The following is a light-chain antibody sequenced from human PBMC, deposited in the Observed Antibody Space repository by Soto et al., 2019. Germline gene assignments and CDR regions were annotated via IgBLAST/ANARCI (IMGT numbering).Light chain of an antibody. Sequence: IQMTQSPSSVSASVGDRITITCRSSQGIGNALGWYQQKPGKPPKVRIYGASNLQSGVPPRFSGSGSGTDFTLAISSLQPEDSATYYCLQDINYPWTFGQGTKVDIK. J-gene: IGKJ1*01. CDR1: QGIGNA. CDR3: LQDINYPWT. V-gene: IGKV1-6*01. CDR2: GAS.